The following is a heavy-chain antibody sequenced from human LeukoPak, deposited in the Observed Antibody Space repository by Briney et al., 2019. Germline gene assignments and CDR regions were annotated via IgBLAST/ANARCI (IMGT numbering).Heavy chain of an antibody. J-gene: IGHJ5*02. V-gene: IGHV4-59*01. CDR3: ASSRWYGRNNWFDP. CDR1: GGSISSYY. Sequence: SETLSLTCTVSGGSISSYYWSWIRQPPGKGLEWIGYIYYSGSTNYNPSLKSRVTISVDTSKNQFSLKLSSVTAADTAVYYCASSRWYGRNNWFDPWGQGTLVTVSS. CDR2: IYYSGST. D-gene: IGHD6-19*01.